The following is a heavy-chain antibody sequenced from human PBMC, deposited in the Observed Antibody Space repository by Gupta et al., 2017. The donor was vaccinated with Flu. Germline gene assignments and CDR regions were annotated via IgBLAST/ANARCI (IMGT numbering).Heavy chain of an antibody. Sequence: GYYMHWVRQAPGQGLEWMGWINTNSGGTNYAQKFQGRVTMTRDTSISTAYMELSRLRSDDTAVYYCARDPDIVLMVYAFDYWGQGTLVTVSS. D-gene: IGHD2-8*01. CDR1: GYY. V-gene: IGHV1-2*02. CDR2: INTNSGGT. CDR3: ARDPDIVLMVYAFDY. J-gene: IGHJ4*02.